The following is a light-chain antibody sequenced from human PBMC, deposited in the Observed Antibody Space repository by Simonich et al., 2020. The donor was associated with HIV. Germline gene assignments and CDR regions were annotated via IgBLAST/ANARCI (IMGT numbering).Light chain of an antibody. CDR1: QSGSSN. CDR2: GAS. V-gene: IGKV3-15*01. J-gene: IGKJ4*01. CDR3: QQYNNWPT. Sequence: EILMTQSPATLSVSPGERATLSCRASQSGSSNLAWYQHKPGQAPRPLIYGASTGATGIPARFSGSGSGTVFTLTISSMQSEDFVVYYCQQYNNWPTFGGGTKVEIK.